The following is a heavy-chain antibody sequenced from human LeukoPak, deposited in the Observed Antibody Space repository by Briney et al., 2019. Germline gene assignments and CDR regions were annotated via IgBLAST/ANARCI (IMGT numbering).Heavy chain of an antibody. CDR1: GYSISSGYY. CDR2: IYHSGST. V-gene: IGHV4-38-2*02. Sequence: NTSETLSLTCTVSGYSISSGYYWGWIRQPPGKGLEWIGSIYHSGSTYYNPSLKSRVTISVDTSKNQFSLELSSVTAADTAVYYCAGDSGSYSGYYYYYYMDVWGKGTTVTVSS. J-gene: IGHJ6*03. D-gene: IGHD1-26*01. CDR3: AGDSGSYSGYYYYYYMDV.